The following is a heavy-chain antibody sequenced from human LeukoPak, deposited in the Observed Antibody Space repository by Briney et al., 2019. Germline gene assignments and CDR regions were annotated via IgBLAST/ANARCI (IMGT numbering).Heavy chain of an antibody. CDR2: ITSSSDYI. Sequence: PGGSLRLSCAASGFAFSTYSMIWVRQAPGKGLEWVSSITSSSDYIYYADSLKGRFTISRDDAKNSLFLQMNSLRAEDTAVYYCARTTSDFDYVWGSYRPYYFDYWGQGTLVTVSS. CDR1: GFAFSTYS. J-gene: IGHJ4*02. V-gene: IGHV3-21*01. CDR3: ARTTSDFDYVWGSYRPYYFDY. D-gene: IGHD3-16*02.